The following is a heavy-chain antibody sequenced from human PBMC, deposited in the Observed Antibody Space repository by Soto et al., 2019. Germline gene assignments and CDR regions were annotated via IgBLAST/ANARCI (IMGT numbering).Heavy chain of an antibody. D-gene: IGHD2-15*01. V-gene: IGHV3-23*01. CDR3: VKLRLVVVAAMSFQH. J-gene: IGHJ1*01. Sequence: HPGGSLRLSCAASGFTFSSYAMSWVRQAPGKGLEWVSAISGSGGSTYYADSVKGRFTISRDNSKNTLYLQMNSLRAEDTAVYYCVKLRLVVVAAMSFQHWGQGTLVTVSS. CDR2: ISGSGGST. CDR1: GFTFSSYA.